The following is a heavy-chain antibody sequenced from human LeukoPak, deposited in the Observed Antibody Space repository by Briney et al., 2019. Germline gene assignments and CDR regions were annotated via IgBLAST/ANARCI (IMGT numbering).Heavy chain of an antibody. J-gene: IGHJ4*02. CDR2: IYYSGST. Sequence: SKTLSLTCTVSGGSISSGGYYWSWIRQHPGKGLEWIGYIYYSGSTYYNPSLKSRVTISVDTSKNQFSLKLSSVTAADTAVYYCARVYVDSVWSGPFDYWGQGTLVTVSS. D-gene: IGHD3-3*01. CDR1: GGSISSGGYY. CDR3: ARVYVDSVWSGPFDY. V-gene: IGHV4-31*03.